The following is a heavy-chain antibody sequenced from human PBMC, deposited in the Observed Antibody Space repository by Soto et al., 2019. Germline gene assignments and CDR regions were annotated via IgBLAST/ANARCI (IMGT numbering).Heavy chain of an antibody. D-gene: IGHD2-21*02. CDR3: AKLPNCGGDCDFDY. CDR1: GFAFSSYG. Sequence: QVQLVESGGGVVQPGGSLRLSCATSGFAFSSYGMHWVRQAPGKGLEWVAVVRFDAINKYYADSVKGRFTISRDNSKSMVYLQMNSLRPDNTAVYYCAKLPNCGGDCDFDYWGQRTLVTVSS. J-gene: IGHJ4*02. CDR2: VRFDAINK. V-gene: IGHV3-30*02.